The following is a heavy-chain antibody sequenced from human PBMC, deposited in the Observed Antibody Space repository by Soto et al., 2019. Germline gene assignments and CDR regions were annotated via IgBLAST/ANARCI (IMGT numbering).Heavy chain of an antibody. D-gene: IGHD3-9*01. V-gene: IGHV1-2*02. CDR1: GYIFAGYY. J-gene: IGHJ3*02. CDR3: ATDKVAFDM. Sequence: ASVKVSCKASGYIFAGYYIQWVRQAPGQGLEWMGWINTKTGGTKYAQKFQGRVTMTRDTSINTAYMEVSRLRSDDTAVYYCATDKVAFDMWGQGTMVTVSS. CDR2: INTKTGGT.